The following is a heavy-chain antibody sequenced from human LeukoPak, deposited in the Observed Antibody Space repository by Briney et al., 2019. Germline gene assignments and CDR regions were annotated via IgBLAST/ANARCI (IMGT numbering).Heavy chain of an antibody. CDR3: ARGVEPLAANTLAY. CDR1: VFTVITND. CDR2: LYSDGNT. J-gene: IGHJ4*02. D-gene: IGHD1-14*01. V-gene: IGHV3-53*01. Sequence: PGGSLRLSCAASVFTVITNDMTWVPHAPGKGLEWVSDLYSDGNTKYADSVQGRFTISRDNSNNTLYLEMNSLSPDDTAVYYCARGVEPLAANTLAYWGQGTLVTVSS.